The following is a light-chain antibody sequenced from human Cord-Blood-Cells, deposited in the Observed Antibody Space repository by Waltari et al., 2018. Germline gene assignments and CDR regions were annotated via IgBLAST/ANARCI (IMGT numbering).Light chain of an antibody. CDR1: QSISSY. CDR2: AAS. CDR3: QQSYSTLGYS. J-gene: IGKJ2*03. V-gene: IGKV1-39*01. Sequence: DIQMTQSPSSLSASVGDRVTITCRASQSISSYLNWYQQKPGIAPKLLIYAASSLQSGVPSRFSGSGSGTDFTLTISSLQPEDFATYYCQQSYSTLGYSFGQGTKLEIK.